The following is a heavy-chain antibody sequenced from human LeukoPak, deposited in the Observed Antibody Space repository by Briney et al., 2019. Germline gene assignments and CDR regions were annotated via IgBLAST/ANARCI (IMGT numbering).Heavy chain of an antibody. D-gene: IGHD2-2*01. CDR2: ISGSGGST. J-gene: IGHJ4*02. Sequence: GGSLRLSCAASGFTFRSYGMSWVRQAPGKGLEWVSAISGSGGSTYYADSVKGRFTISRDNSKNTLYLQMNSLRAEDTAVYYCATPGDCSSTSCYGIFDYWGQGTLVTVSS. CDR3: ATPGDCSSTSCYGIFDY. V-gene: IGHV3-23*01. CDR1: GFTFRSYG.